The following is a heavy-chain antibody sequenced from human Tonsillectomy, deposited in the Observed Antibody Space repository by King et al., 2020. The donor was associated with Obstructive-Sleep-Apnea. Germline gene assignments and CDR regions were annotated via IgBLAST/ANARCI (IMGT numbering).Heavy chain of an antibody. Sequence: QLQESGPGLVKPSGTLSLTCAVSGGSISSSNWWSLVRQPPGKGREWIGEIYHSGSTYYNPVLKSRVTISVDKSKNQFSLKLSSVTAADTAVYYCARTYYYDSSGYFLFDYWGQGTLVTVSS. CDR1: GGSISSSNW. D-gene: IGHD3-22*01. J-gene: IGHJ4*02. CDR3: ARTYYYDSSGYFLFDY. CDR2: IYHSGST. V-gene: IGHV4-4*02.